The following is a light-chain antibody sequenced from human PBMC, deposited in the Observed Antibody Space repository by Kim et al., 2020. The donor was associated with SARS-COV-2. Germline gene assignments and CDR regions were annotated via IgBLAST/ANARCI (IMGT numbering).Light chain of an antibody. CDR1: QSVSSSY. J-gene: IGKJ1*01. CDR3: KQYGSSPQT. V-gene: IGKV3-20*01. Sequence: EIVLTQSPGSLSLSPGERATLSCRASQSVSSSYLDWYQQKPGQAPRLLIYGASSRATGIPDRFSGSGSGTDFTLTISRLEPEDFAVYYCKQYGSSPQTFGQGTKVDI. CDR2: GAS.